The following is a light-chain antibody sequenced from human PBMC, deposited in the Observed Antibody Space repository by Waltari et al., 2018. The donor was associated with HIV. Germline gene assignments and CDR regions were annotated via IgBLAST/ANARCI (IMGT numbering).Light chain of an antibody. Sequence: DTQMTQSPSSLSASVGDRVTITCRASQSIDTYLNWYQQTPGKAPKLLIFAASNLQGGVPSRFSGSGSGTDFTLTVNSLQPEDFATYYCQQTYRTPQTFGQGTRLAI. CDR2: AAS. J-gene: IGKJ5*01. V-gene: IGKV1-39*01. CDR1: QSIDTY. CDR3: QQTYRTPQT.